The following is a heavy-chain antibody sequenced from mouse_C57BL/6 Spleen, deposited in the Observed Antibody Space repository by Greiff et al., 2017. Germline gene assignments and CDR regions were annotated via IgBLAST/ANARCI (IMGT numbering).Heavy chain of an antibody. CDR3: ARLGRAY. Sequence: EVQGVESGPELVKPGASVKIPCKASGYTFTDYNMDWVKQSHGKSLEWIGDINPNNGGTIYNQKFKGKATLTVDKSSSTAYMELRSLTSEDTAVYYCARLGRAYWGQGTLVTVSA. V-gene: IGHV1-18*01. CDR1: GYTFTDYN. D-gene: IGHD4-1*01. J-gene: IGHJ3*01. CDR2: INPNNGGT.